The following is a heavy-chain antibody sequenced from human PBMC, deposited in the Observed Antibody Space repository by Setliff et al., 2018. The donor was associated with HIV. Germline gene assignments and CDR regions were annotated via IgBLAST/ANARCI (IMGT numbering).Heavy chain of an antibody. CDR1: GYSITNDDYY. D-gene: IGHD2-2*02. Sequence: SETLSLTCTVSGYSITNDDYYWGWIRQPPGKGLEWIAIIHYNGRTYYDPSLKSRVTIFVDTSKTQFYLKLRSVTASDTAVYYCARYTSKVDWFDPWGQGTLVTVSS. CDR3: ARYTSKVDWFDP. J-gene: IGHJ5*02. CDR2: IHYNGRT. V-gene: IGHV4-39*01.